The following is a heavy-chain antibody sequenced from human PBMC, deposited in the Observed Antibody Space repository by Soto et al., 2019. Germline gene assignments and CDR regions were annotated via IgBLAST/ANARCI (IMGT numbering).Heavy chain of an antibody. J-gene: IGHJ1*01. V-gene: IGHV3-48*03. CDR2: ISSSGSTI. CDR3: ARLVVVAAIPTEYFQH. D-gene: IGHD2-15*01. CDR1: GFTFSSYE. Sequence: EVQLVESGGGLVQPGGSLRPSCAASGFTFSSYEMNWVRQAPGKGLEWVSYISSSGSTIYYADSVKGRFTISRDNAKNSLYLQMNSLRAEDTAVYYCARLVVVAAIPTEYFQHWGQGTLVTVSS.